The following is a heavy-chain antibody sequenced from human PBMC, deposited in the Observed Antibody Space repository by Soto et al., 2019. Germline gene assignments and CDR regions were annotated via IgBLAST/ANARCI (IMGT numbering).Heavy chain of an antibody. D-gene: IGHD6-13*01. V-gene: IGHV3-48*03. J-gene: IGHJ4*02. CDR3: ARVLDIAAALRTEAY. Sequence: EVQLVESGGGLVQPGGSLRLSCAASGFTFRNYEMHWVRQAPGEGLEWVAYISGGGTVTYYADSVKGRFTISRDNAKNSLYLQMNSLRAEDSAVYYCARVLDIAAALRTEAYWGQGTLVTVSS. CDR1: GFTFRNYE. CDR2: ISGGGTVT.